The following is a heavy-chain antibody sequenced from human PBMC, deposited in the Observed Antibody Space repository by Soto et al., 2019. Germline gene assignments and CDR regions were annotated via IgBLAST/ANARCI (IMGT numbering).Heavy chain of an antibody. J-gene: IGHJ4*02. V-gene: IGHV3-21*01. CDR1: GFTFTRYS. Sequence: LRLSCAASGFTFTRYSMNWVRQAPGKGLEWVSSISSTTNYIYYADSMKGRFTVSRDNAKNSVYLEMNSLSAEDTALYYCARESEDLTSNFDYWGQGTLVTVS. CDR3: ARESEDLTSNFDY. CDR2: ISSTTNYI.